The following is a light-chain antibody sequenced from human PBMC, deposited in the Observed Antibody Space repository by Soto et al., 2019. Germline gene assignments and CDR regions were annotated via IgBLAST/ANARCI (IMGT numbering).Light chain of an antibody. J-gene: IGLJ1*01. CDR1: SSDIGSCNY. CDR3: ISYRGSDTSYV. CDR2: EVR. Sequence: QSALTQPASVSGSPGQSITISCTGTSSDIGSCNYVAWYQQFPGKTPKLIIYEVRNRPSGVSFRFSGSKSGNTASLTISGLQAEYEADYYCISYRGSDTSYVFGTGTKVTVL. V-gene: IGLV2-14*01.